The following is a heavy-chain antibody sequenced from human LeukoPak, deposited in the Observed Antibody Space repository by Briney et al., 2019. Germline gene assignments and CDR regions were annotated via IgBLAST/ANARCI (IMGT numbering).Heavy chain of an antibody. J-gene: IGHJ3*02. V-gene: IGHV4-59*01. CDR1: GGTISSYY. D-gene: IGHD1-14*01. CDR3: ARDRRRNLLHAFDI. CDR2: IDYSGST. Sequence: SETLSLTCTVSGGTISSYYWSWIRQPPGKGLEWIAYIDYSGSTNYNPSLKSRVTISVDASKNQFSLKLSSVTAADTAVYYCARDRRRNLLHAFDIWGQGTMVTVSS.